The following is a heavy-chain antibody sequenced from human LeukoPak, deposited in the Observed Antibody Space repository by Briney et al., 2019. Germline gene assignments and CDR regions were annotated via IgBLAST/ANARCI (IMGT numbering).Heavy chain of an antibody. CDR3: ANGNRCTSPNCLGYYYFYMDV. V-gene: IGHV3-23*01. D-gene: IGHD2-8*01. CDR1: GFTFSSYS. Sequence: GGSLRLSCAASGFTFSSYSMSWVRQAPGKGLEWVSGFSGSGGTTYYADSVKGRFTISRDNSKNTLYLQMNSLRAEDTAVYYCANGNRCTSPNCLGYYYFYMDVWGKGTTVTVSS. J-gene: IGHJ6*03. CDR2: FSGSGGTT.